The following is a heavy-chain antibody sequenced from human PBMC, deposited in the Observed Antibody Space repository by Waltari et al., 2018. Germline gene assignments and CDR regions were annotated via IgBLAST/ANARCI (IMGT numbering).Heavy chain of an antibody. Sequence: QVQLQQWVAALLKPSETLSLTCAVYGGSFSGYYLSWIRQPPGKGLEWIGEINHSGRSNYNPSLNVGGTISVDRAKKQFTLKLSYVTAAEKAVYYCARGRKREGIELWGRGTLVTVSS. CDR2: INHSGRS. CDR1: GGSFSGYY. CDR3: ARGRKREGIEL. V-gene: IGHV4-34*01. J-gene: IGHJ2*01.